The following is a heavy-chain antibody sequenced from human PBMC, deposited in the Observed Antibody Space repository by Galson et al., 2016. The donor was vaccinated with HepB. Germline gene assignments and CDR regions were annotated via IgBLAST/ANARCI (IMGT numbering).Heavy chain of an antibody. CDR3: ARDLVDYVVFTGYYAFDI. D-gene: IGHD3-9*01. CDR1: GGTFSSYA. Sequence: SVKVSCKASGGTFSSYAMNWARQAPGQGLEWIGGIIPLYGTTNYAQKFQGRVTITADESTITAYMELSSLRSEDTAVYYCARDLVDYVVFTGYYAFDIWGQGTLVTVSS. CDR2: IIPLYGTT. J-gene: IGHJ3*02. V-gene: IGHV1-69*13.